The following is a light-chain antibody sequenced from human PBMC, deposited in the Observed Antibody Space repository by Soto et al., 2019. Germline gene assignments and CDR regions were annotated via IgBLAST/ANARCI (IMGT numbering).Light chain of an antibody. J-gene: IGKJ1*01. CDR2: DAS. CDR1: QSISSW. Sequence: DIQRTPSPSTLSASVGGIVTITCRASQSISSWWAWYQQKPGKAPKLLIYDASSLESGVPSRFSGSGSGTEFTLTIRRLEPEDFAVYYCQQYGSSSWTVGQGTKVDIK. V-gene: IGKV1-5*01. CDR3: QQYGSSSWT.